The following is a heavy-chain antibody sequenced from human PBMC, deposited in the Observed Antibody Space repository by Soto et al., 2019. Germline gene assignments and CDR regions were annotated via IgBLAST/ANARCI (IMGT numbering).Heavy chain of an antibody. V-gene: IGHV3-23*01. J-gene: IGHJ4*02. Sequence: PGGSLRLCCAASGFTFSSYAMSVFRQAPGKGLEWVSAISGSGGSTYYADSVKGRFTISRDNSKNTLYLQMNSLRAEDTAVYYCAKDYGSWYYDSSGYYPFDYWGQRTLVTVSS. CDR3: AKDYGSWYYDSSGYYPFDY. CDR2: ISGSGGST. CDR1: GFTFSSYA. D-gene: IGHD3-22*01.